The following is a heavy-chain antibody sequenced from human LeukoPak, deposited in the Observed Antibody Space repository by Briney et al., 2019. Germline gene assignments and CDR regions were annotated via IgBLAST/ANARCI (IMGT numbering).Heavy chain of an antibody. D-gene: IGHD2/OR15-2a*01. CDR1: GGSVSSGNYY. V-gene: IGHV4-61*01. Sequence: SETLSLTCTVSGGSVSSGNYYWSWIRQPPGKGLEWIGFMSNSGHTDSNASLKSRVTISVDTSKNQFSLKLTSVTAADTAVYYCARRGFLDCWGQGTLVTVSS. CDR3: ARRGFLDC. J-gene: IGHJ4*02. CDR2: MSNSGHT.